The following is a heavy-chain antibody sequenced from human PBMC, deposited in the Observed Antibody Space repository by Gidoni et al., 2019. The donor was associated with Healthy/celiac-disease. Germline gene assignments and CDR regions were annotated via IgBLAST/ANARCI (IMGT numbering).Heavy chain of an antibody. CDR3: AKDSGSGWYEGGYFDY. D-gene: IGHD6-19*01. J-gene: IGHJ4*02. V-gene: IGHV3-30*18. CDR2: ISYDGSNK. Sequence: QVHLVESGGGVVQPGRSLSLSCAASGFTFSSYGMHWVRQAPGKGLEWVAVISYDGSNKYYADSVKGRFTISRDNSKNTLYLQMNSLRAEDTAVYYCAKDSGSGWYEGGYFDYWGQGTLVTVSS. CDR1: GFTFSSYG.